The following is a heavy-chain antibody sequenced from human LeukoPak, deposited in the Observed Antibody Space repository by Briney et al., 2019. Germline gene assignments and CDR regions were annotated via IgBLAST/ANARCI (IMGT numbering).Heavy chain of an antibody. CDR1: GGSISSYY. CDR3: ARKSANWFDP. CDR2: IYYSGST. Sequence: PSETLSLTCTVSGGSISSYYWSWIRQPPGKGLEWIGYIYYSGSTNYYPSLKSRVTISVDTSKNQFSLKLSSVTAADTAVYYCARKSANWFDPWGQGTLVTVSS. J-gene: IGHJ5*02. V-gene: IGHV4-59*01.